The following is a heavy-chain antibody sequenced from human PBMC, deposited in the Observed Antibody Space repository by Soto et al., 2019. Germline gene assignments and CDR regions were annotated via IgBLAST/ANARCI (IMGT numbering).Heavy chain of an antibody. J-gene: IGHJ4*02. V-gene: IGHV3-23*01. CDR2: IIGSGGST. Sequence: PGGSLRLSCAASGFTFNSYAMSWFRQAPGKGLEWVSTIIGSGGSTYYADSVKGRFSVSRDNSKNTLYLQMNSLRAEDTAVYYCAKDRNYYDSSGYDYWGQGTLVTVSS. CDR3: AKDRNYYDSSGYDY. D-gene: IGHD3-22*01. CDR1: GFTFNSYA.